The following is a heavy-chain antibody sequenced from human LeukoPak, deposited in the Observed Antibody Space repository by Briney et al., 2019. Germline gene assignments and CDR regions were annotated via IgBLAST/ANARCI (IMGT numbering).Heavy chain of an antibody. CDR2: ISAYNGNT. D-gene: IGHD3-9*01. J-gene: IGHJ4*02. CDR3: ARDDPYYDILTGYCLFDY. V-gene: IGHV1-18*01. CDR1: GYTFTSYG. Sequence: ASVKVSCKASGYTFTSYGISWVRQAPGQGLEWMGWISAYNGNTNYAQKLQGRVTMTTDTSPSTAYMELRSLRSDDTAVYYCARDDPYYDILTGYCLFDYWGQGTLVTVSS.